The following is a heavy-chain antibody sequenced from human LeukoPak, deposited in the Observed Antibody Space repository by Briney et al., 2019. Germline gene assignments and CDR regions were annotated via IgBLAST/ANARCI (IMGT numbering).Heavy chain of an antibody. CDR1: GFTFDDYA. V-gene: IGHV3-9*01. J-gene: IGHJ5*02. D-gene: IGHD6-25*01. CDR3: ARDMYSSAINWFDP. CDR2: ISWNSGSI. Sequence: GGSLRLSCAASGFTFDDYAMHWVRQAPGKGLEWVSGISWNSGSIGYADSVKGRFTISRDNAKNSLYLQMNSLRAEDTAVYYCARDMYSSAINWFDPWGQGTLVTVSS.